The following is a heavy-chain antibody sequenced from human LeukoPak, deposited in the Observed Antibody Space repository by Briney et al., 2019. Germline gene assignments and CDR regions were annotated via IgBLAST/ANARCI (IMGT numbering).Heavy chain of an antibody. CDR2: ITSRDGGT. CDR3: AKDRPNYYDSSGHYYRRNGDY. CDR1: GFTFSIYA. V-gene: IGHV3-23*01. D-gene: IGHD3-22*01. J-gene: IGHJ4*02. Sequence: GGSLRLSCAASGFTFSIYAMSWVRQAPGKGLEWVSSITSRDGGTFYAESVNGRFTISRDNSENTLYLQMNSLRAEDTAVYYCAKDRPNYYDSSGHYYRRNGDYWGQGTLVTVSS.